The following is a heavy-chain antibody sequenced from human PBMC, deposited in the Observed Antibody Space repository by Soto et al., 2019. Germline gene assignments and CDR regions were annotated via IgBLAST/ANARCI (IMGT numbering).Heavy chain of an antibody. V-gene: IGHV4-4*02. CDR3: ARQRSVVVTPWWFDP. J-gene: IGHJ5*02. CDR1: GASVISTKW. CDR2: IHHSETT. Sequence: SETLSLTCAVSGASVISTKWWSWVRQSPGKGLEWIGEIHHSETTNYNPSLESRVTISIDKSKNQFSLKLSSVTAADTAVYYCARQRSVVVTPWWFDPWGQGTLVTVSS. D-gene: IGHD2-15*01.